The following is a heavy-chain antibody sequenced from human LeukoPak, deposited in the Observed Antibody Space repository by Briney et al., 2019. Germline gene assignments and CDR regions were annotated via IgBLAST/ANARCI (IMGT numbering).Heavy chain of an antibody. CDR1: GFNFSNYW. J-gene: IGHJ4*02. CDR3: ARGEGLGTTNGGYYFAY. V-gene: IGHV3-7*01. Sequence: GGSLRLSCAASGFNFSNYWMSWVRRAPGKGLEWVANIKQDGSDKYYVDSVKGRFTISRDNAKNSLYLQMNTLGAEDTAVYYCARGEGLGTTNGGYYFAYWGQGSLVIVSS. D-gene: IGHD1-26*01. CDR2: IKQDGSDK.